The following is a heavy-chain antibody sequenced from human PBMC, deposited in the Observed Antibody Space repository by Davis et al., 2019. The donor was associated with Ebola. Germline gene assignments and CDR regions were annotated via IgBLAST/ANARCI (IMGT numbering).Heavy chain of an antibody. CDR1: GYTFTSYA. D-gene: IGHD2-2*01. Sequence: ASVKVSCKASGYTFTSYAMHWVRQAPGQRLEWMGWINAGNGNTKYSQKFQGRVTITRDTSASTAYMELSSLRSEDTAVYYCARDGIYCSSTSCQDYYYYMDVWGKGTTVTVSS. J-gene: IGHJ6*03. CDR3: ARDGIYCSSTSCQDYYYYMDV. CDR2: INAGNGNT. V-gene: IGHV1-3*01.